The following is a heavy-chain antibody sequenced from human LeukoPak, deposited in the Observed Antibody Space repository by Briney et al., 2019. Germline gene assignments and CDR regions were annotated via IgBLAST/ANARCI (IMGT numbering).Heavy chain of an antibody. D-gene: IGHD1-26*01. Sequence: GESLKISCKGSGYSFTSYWIGWVRQIPGKGLEWMGINYPGDSDTRYSPSFQGQVTISADKSIGTAYLQWSSLKASDTAMYYCARIVGATTFDYWGQGTLVTVSS. CDR2: NYPGDSDT. J-gene: IGHJ4*02. V-gene: IGHV5-51*01. CDR3: ARIVGATTFDY. CDR1: GYSFTSYW.